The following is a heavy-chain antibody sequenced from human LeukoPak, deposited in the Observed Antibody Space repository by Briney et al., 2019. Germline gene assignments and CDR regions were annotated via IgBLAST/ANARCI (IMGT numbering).Heavy chain of an antibody. D-gene: IGHD1-26*01. CDR2: IYYSGST. CDR3: ARGQGRSSHLLVGAPRRWYFDL. Sequence: SETLSLTCTVSGGSISSYYWSWIRQPPGKGLEWIGYIYYSGSTNYNPSLKSRVTISVDTSKNQFSLKLSSVTAADTAVYYCARGQGRSSHLLVGAPRRWYFDLWGRGTLVTVSS. CDR1: GGSISSYY. V-gene: IGHV4-59*01. J-gene: IGHJ2*01.